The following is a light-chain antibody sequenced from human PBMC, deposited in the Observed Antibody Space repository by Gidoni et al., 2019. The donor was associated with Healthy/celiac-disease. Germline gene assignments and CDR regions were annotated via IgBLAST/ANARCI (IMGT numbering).Light chain of an antibody. CDR1: QGISHY. CDR2: AAS. J-gene: IGKJ3*01. CDR3: QKYGSALFT. Sequence: DIQMTQSPSSLSASVGDRVTITCRASQGISHYLAWYQQKPGKVPKLLIYAASTLQSGVPSRFSGSGPWTDFTLTVSSSQPEDVATYYCQKYGSALFTFGPGTKVDIK. V-gene: IGKV1-27*01.